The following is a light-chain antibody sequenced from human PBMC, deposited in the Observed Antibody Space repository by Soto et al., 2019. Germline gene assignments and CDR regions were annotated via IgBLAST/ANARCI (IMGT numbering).Light chain of an antibody. CDR1: QSISSY. CDR3: QEYGSSRT. Sequence: EIVLTQSPATLSLSPGERATLSCRASQSISSYLAWYQQKPGQAPRLLIYDASNRATGIPGRFSGSGSGTDFTLTISSLEPEDFAVYYCQEYGSSRTFGQGTKVDIK. J-gene: IGKJ1*01. CDR2: DAS. V-gene: IGKV3-11*01.